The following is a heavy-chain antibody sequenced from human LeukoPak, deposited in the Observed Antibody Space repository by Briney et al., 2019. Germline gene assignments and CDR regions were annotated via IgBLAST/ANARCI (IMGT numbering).Heavy chain of an antibody. Sequence: GESLRISCKGSGYSFTHYWIVWVRQLPGKGLEWMGTIYPGDSDIRYNPPFQGQVTISADRSISTAFLQWNSLKPSDTAMYYCARQSDLKGDGSWFDLWGQGTLVTVSS. CDR1: GYSFTHYW. CDR2: IYPGDSDI. V-gene: IGHV5-51*01. D-gene: IGHD1-26*01. J-gene: IGHJ5*02. CDR3: ARQSDLKGDGSWFDL.